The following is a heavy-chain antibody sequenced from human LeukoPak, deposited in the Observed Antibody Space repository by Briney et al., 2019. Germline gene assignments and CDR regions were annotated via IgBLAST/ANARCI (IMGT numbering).Heavy chain of an antibody. D-gene: IGHD3-22*01. V-gene: IGHV4-30-2*01. CDR1: GGSISSGGYS. CDR3: ASSGSRWLIDKTYSPY. Sequence: SETLSLTCAVSGGSISSGGYSWSWIRQPPGKGLEWIGYIYHSGSTYYNPSLKSRLTISIDTSKNQFSLKLSSVTAADTAVYYCASSGSRWLIDKTYSPYWGQGTLVTVSS. J-gene: IGHJ4*02. CDR2: IYHSGST.